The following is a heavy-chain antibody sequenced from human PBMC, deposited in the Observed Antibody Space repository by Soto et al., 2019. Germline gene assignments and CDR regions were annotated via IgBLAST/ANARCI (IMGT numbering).Heavy chain of an antibody. CDR1: GFTFSSYG. D-gene: IGHD3-22*01. V-gene: IGHV3-30*18. J-gene: IGHJ4*02. Sequence: SLRLSCAASGFTFSSYGMHWVRQAPGKGLEWVAVISYDGSNKYYADSVKGRFTISRDNSKNTLYLQMNSLRAEDTAVYYCAKDTTYYYEWGYFDYWGQGTLVTVSS. CDR3: AKDTTYYYEWGYFDY. CDR2: ISYDGSNK.